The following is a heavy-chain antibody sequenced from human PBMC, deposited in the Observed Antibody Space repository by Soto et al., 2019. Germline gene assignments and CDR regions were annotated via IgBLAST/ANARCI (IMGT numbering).Heavy chain of an antibody. D-gene: IGHD1-1*01. CDR3: ANNWNRGSLVH. CDR1: GDSISTDY. Sequence: SETLSLTCTVSGDSISTDYWSWIRQSPGKGLEWIGFIYYGGSTNYNPSLKSRVTISVDTPKNQFSLKLSSVTAADTAVYYCANNWNRGSLVHWGQRTLVTVSS. CDR2: IYYGGST. V-gene: IGHV4-59*08. J-gene: IGHJ4*02.